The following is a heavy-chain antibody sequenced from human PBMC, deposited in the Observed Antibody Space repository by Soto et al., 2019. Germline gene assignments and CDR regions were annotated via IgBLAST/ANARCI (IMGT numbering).Heavy chain of an antibody. CDR2: FNPSAGST. CDR1: GYTFITFY. D-gene: IGHD2-21*02. V-gene: IGHV1-46*01. CDR3: ARDVVAFCGGDCHSGMDV. Sequence: QVQLVQSGAEVKKPGASVKFSCKASGYTFITFYIHWVRQAPGQGLEWMGVFNPSAGSTGYAQNFQGRLTMTRDTSTSTVYMELTSLRSEDTAVYYCARDVVAFCGGDCHSGMDVWGQGTTVTVSS. J-gene: IGHJ6*02.